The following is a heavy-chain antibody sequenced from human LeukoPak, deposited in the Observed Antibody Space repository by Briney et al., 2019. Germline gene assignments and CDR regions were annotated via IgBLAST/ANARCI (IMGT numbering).Heavy chain of an antibody. CDR1: GGSISYYS. CDR2: IYHSGST. J-gene: IGHJ6*02. CDR3: VRHAATRHNYGMDV. V-gene: IGHV4-59*08. D-gene: IGHD6-13*01. Sequence: SSETLSLTCTVSGGSISYYSWSWIRQPPGKGLEWIGHIYHSGSTNYNPSFKSRVTISVDTSKNHFSLYLSPVTAADTALYYCVRHAATRHNYGMDVWGQGTTVTVSS.